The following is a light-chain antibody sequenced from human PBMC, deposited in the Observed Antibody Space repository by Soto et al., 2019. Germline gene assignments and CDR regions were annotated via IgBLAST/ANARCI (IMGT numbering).Light chain of an antibody. J-gene: IGKJ1*01. CDR1: QGISRC. CDR3: QQNNRYPWT. CDR2: KAC. V-gene: IGKV1-5*03. Sequence: DIQLTQSPSTLSASVGDRVTITCRASQGISRCLAWYQQKLGKAPYLLIYKACKLDSGAPRRISGSGSGTEFTITSSRVQPDDFAYYYWQQNNRYPWTFGQGTKVDIK.